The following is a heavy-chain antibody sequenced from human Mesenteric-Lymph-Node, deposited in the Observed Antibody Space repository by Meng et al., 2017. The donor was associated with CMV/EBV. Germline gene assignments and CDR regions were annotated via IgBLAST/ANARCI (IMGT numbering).Heavy chain of an antibody. CDR1: GSSSSGDYY. Sequence: GSSSSGDYYWSWIRQPPGKGLEWIGYIYYSGSTYYNPSLKSRVTISVDTSNNQFSLKLSSVTAADTAVYYCARDTMVRGVMGSWFDPWGQGTLVTVSS. J-gene: IGHJ5*02. CDR3: ARDTMVRGVMGSWFDP. D-gene: IGHD3-10*01. V-gene: IGHV4-30-4*08. CDR2: IYYSGST.